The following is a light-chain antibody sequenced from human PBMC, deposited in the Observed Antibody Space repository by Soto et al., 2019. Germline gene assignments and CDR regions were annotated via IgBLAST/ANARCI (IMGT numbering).Light chain of an antibody. CDR1: SSDVGGAYNY. V-gene: IGLV2-14*01. Sequence: QPVLTQPASVSGSPGQSITISCTGTSSDVGGAYNYVSWYQQHPGKAPKLMIYEVIHRPSGVSNRFSGSKSGNTASLNISGLQAEDEADYYCSSWTSSSTLLFGGGTQLTVL. CDR2: EVI. CDR3: SSWTSSSTLL. J-gene: IGLJ2*01.